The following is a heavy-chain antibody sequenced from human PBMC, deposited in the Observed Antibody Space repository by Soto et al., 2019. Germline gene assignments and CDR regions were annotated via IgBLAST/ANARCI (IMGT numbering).Heavy chain of an antibody. J-gene: IGHJ6*02. D-gene: IGHD3-22*01. Sequence: EVQLLESGGGLVQPGGSLRLSCAASGFTFSSYAMSWVRQAPGKGLEWVSAISGSGGSTYYADSVKGRFTISRDNAKNTLYLQMNSLRAEDTAVYYCAREWAPYYYDSSGYYQRSYYYGMDVWGQGTTVTVSS. CDR2: ISGSGGST. CDR1: GFTFSSYA. CDR3: AREWAPYYYDSSGYYQRSYYYGMDV. V-gene: IGHV3-23*01.